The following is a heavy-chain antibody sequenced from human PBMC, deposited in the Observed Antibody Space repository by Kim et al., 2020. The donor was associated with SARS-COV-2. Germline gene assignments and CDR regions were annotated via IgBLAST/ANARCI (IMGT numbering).Heavy chain of an antibody. V-gene: IGHV3-53*01. CDR2: LYSGGST. CDR3: ARAGMLRGVVSSLDS. Sequence: GGSLRLSCAASGFIVRTNYMSWVRQAPGKGLEWVAVLYSGGSTYYADSVKDRFTISRQNSKNTLYLQMNSLRSDDTAVYYCARAGMLRGVVSSLDSWGQGTLVTVSS. D-gene: IGHD3-10*01. J-gene: IGHJ4*02. CDR1: GFIVRTNY.